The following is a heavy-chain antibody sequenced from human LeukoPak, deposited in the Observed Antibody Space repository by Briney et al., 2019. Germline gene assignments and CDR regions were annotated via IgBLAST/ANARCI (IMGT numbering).Heavy chain of an antibody. J-gene: IGHJ6*03. CDR2: IHYSGST. D-gene: IGHD5-12*01. Sequence: SETLSLTCTVSGGSISSYYWSWIRQPPGKGLEWIGYIHYSGSTHYNPSLKSRVTISVDTSKNQVSLKRRSVTAADTAVYYCARTTEGYAGGPGYSYYYHMDVWGKGTTVTISS. CDR1: GGSISSYY. CDR3: ARTTEGYAGGPGYSYYYHMDV. V-gene: IGHV4-59*01.